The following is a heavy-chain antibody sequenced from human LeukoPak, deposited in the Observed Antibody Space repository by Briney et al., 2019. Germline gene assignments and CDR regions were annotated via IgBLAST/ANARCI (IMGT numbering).Heavy chain of an antibody. D-gene: IGHD1-1*01. J-gene: IGHJ4*02. CDR2: IYYSGST. Sequence: TSSETLSLTCTVSGGSISSHYWRWIRQPLGKGLEWIGYIYYSGSTNYNPSLKSRVTISVDTSKNQFSLKLSSVTAADTAVYYCARAGRNRFDYWGQGTLVTVSS. CDR1: GGSISSHY. V-gene: IGHV4-59*11. CDR3: ARAGRNRFDY.